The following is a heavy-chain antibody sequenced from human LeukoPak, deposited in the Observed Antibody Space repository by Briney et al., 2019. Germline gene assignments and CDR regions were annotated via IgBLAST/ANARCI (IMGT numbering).Heavy chain of an antibody. D-gene: IGHD5-18*01. J-gene: IGHJ4*02. CDR3: APGSVDTAMG. V-gene: IGHV3-7*01. CDR2: IKQDGSEK. CDR1: GFTVSSNY. Sequence: GGSLRLSCAASGFTVSSNYMSWVRQAPGKGLEWVANIKQDGSEKYYVDSVKGRFTISRDNAKNSLYLQMNSLRAEDTAVYYCAPGSVDTAMGWGQGTLVTVSS.